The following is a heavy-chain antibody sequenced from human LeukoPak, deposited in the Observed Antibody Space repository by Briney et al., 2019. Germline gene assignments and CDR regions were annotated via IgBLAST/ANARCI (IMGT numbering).Heavy chain of an antibody. CDR1: GFTFSSYG. Sequence: GGSLRLSCAASGFTFSSYGMHWVRQAPGKGLEWVAVISYDGSNKYYADSVKGRFTISRDNAKNSLYLQMNSLRAEDTALYYCAKVMVRGVTTGDGMDVWGQGTTVTVSS. CDR2: ISYDGSNK. V-gene: IGHV3-30*18. J-gene: IGHJ6*02. D-gene: IGHD4-17*01. CDR3: AKVMVRGVTTGDGMDV.